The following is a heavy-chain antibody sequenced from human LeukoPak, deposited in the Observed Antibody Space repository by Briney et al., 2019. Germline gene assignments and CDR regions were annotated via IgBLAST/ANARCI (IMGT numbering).Heavy chain of an antibody. CDR1: GGTFSSYA. V-gene: IGHV1-69*04. D-gene: IGHD1-7*01. Sequence: PGASVKVSCKASGGTFSSYAISWVRQAPGQGLEWMGRIIPIFGIANYAQKFQGRVTITADKSTSTAYMELSSLRSEDTAVYYCARDRGTSRGITGTKREPYGGLDPWGQGTLVTVSS. CDR2: IIPIFGIA. CDR3: ARDRGTSRGITGTKREPYGGLDP. J-gene: IGHJ5*02.